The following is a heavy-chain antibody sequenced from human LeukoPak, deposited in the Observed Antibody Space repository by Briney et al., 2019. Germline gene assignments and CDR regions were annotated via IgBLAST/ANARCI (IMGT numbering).Heavy chain of an antibody. CDR1: GFTFSSYS. CDR2: INSDGSST. CDR3: ARSTSHYYYYYMDV. J-gene: IGHJ6*03. Sequence: GGSLRLSCAASGFTFSSYSMNWVRHPPGKGLVWVSRINSDGSSTTYADSVMGRFTISRDNATNTLFLQMNSLRADDTAVYYCARSTSHYYYYYMDVWGKGTTVTISS. V-gene: IGHV3-74*01.